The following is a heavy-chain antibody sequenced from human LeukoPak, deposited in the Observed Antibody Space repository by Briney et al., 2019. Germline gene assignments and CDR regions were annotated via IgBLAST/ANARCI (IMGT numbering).Heavy chain of an antibody. D-gene: IGHD6-19*01. V-gene: IGHV1-46*01. J-gene: IGHJ4*02. CDR2: LNPSSGST. Sequence: ASVKVSCKASGYTFTTYYMHWVRQAPGQGLEWMGILNPSSGSTSYAQRFQGRVTMTRDTSTRTFYMELRSLKSEDTAVYYCARGLSSVAGTFSLVFDYWGQGTLVTVSS. CDR1: GYTFTTYY. CDR3: ARGLSSVAGTFSLVFDY.